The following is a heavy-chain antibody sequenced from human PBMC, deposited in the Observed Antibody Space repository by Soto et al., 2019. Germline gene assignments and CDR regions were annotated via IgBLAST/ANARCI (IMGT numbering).Heavy chain of an antibody. CDR2: ISGSGGST. CDR3: AKDQSGIVGALNGYFDY. Sequence: GGSLRLSCAASGFTFSSYAMSWVRQAPGKGLEWVSAISGSGGSTYYADSVKGRFTISRDNSKNTLYLQMNSLRAEDTAVYYCAKDQSGIVGALNGYFDYWGQGTLVTVSS. CDR1: GFTFSSYA. V-gene: IGHV3-23*01. J-gene: IGHJ4*02. D-gene: IGHD1-26*01.